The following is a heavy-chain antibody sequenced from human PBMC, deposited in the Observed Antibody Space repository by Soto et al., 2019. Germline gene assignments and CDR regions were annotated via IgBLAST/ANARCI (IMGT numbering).Heavy chain of an antibody. D-gene: IGHD3-10*01. CDR1: EYSFHNYW. J-gene: IGHJ4*02. CDR2: IYPGGSDT. V-gene: IGHV5-51*01. CDR3: AATYYYGPATVPVNYFGY. Sequence: GESLKISCKGSEYSFHNYWIAWMRQVPGRGLEWMGIIYPGGSDTRYSPSFQGHVTISADKSISTAYLQWTSLKASDTAMYYCAATYYYGPATVPVNYFGYWGQGTEVAVSS.